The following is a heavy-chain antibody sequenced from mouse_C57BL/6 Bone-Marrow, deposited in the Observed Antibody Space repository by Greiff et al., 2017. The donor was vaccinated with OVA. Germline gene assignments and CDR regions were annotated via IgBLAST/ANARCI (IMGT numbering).Heavy chain of an antibody. J-gene: IGHJ3*01. CDR3: VRERSYDYDPLFAY. CDR2: IRSKSSNYAT. D-gene: IGHD2-4*01. Sequence: EVQGVESGGGLVQPKGSLKLSCAASGFTFNTYAMHWVRQAPGKGLEWVARIRSKSSNYATYYADSVKDRFTISRDDSQSMLYLQMNNLKTEDTAMYYCVRERSYDYDPLFAYWGQGTLVTVSA. V-gene: IGHV10-3*01. CDR1: GFTFNTYA.